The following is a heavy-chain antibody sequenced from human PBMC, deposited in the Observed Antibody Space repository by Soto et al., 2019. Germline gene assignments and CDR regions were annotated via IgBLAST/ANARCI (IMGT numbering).Heavy chain of an antibody. Sequence: ASVKVSCKAPGFTFVMYAIHWVRQAPGQGLEWMAWINAGNGRTTYSQKFQGRVTITRDTSARTVYMELRSLRFEDTATYYCARDGWFAEGYFDFWGQGTPVTVSS. J-gene: IGHJ4*02. CDR1: GFTFVMYA. CDR2: INAGNGRT. D-gene: IGHD3-10*01. V-gene: IGHV1-3*01. CDR3: ARDGWFAEGYFDF.